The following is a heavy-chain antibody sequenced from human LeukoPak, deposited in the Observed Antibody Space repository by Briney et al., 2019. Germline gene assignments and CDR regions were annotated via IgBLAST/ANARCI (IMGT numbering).Heavy chain of an antibody. CDR1: GXTFSSYE. CDR3: ASTNWHYVY. Sequence: GGSLRLSCAASGXTFSSYEMNWVRQAPGKGLEWVSYISTSGSTIYYADSVKGRFTFSRDNARNSLYLQMNSLRAEDTAVYYCASTNWHYVYWGQGTLVTVSS. V-gene: IGHV3-48*03. D-gene: IGHD1-7*01. J-gene: IGHJ4*02. CDR2: ISTSGSTI.